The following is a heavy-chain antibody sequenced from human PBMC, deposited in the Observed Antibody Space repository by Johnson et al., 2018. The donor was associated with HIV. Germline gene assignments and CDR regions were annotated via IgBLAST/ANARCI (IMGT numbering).Heavy chain of an antibody. J-gene: IGHJ3*02. Sequence: VQLVESGGGLTQPGGSLRLSCAASGFTVSSNYMSWVRQAPGKVLEWVSVIYSGGSTNYADSVTGRFTISRDNAKNTLYLQMNSLSAEDTAVYDCASGVYSSSWSWDVAFDIWGQGTMVTVSS. D-gene: IGHD6-13*01. CDR2: IYSGGST. CDR1: GFTVSSNY. CDR3: ASGVYSSSWSWDVAFDI. V-gene: IGHV3-53*01.